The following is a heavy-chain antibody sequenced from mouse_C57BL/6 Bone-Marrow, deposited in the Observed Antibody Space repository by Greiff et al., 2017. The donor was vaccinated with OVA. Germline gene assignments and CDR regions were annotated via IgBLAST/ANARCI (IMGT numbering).Heavy chain of an antibody. CDR3: ARNYGNNWYYFDY. Sequence: QVQLKQSGPGLVAPSQSLSITCTVSGFSLTSYAISWVRQPPGKGLEWLGVIWTGGGTNYNSALKSRLSISKDNSKSQVFLKMNSLQTDDTARYSCARNYGNNWYYFDYWGQGTTLTVSS. J-gene: IGHJ2*01. CDR2: IWTGGGT. V-gene: IGHV2-9-1*01. CDR1: GFSLTSYA. D-gene: IGHD2-1*01.